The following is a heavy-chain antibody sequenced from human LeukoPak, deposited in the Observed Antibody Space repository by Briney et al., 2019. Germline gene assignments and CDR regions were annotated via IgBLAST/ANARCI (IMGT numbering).Heavy chain of an antibody. V-gene: IGHV1-69*13. CDR2: IIPIFGTA. Sequence: SVNVSCKASGGTFSSYAISWVRQAPGQGLEWMGGIIPIFGTANYAQKFQGRVTITADESTSTAYMELSSLRSEDTAVYYCARGIQYGDYSDAFDIWGQGTMVTVSS. CDR3: ARGIQYGDYSDAFDI. CDR1: GGTFSSYA. J-gene: IGHJ3*02. D-gene: IGHD4-17*01.